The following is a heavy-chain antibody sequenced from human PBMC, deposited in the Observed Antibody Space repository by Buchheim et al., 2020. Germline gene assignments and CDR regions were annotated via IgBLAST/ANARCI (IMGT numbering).Heavy chain of an antibody. CDR3: ARERRYCSGGSCYSNNWFDP. CDR2: IYYTGRT. CDR1: GGSVSSDTCF. D-gene: IGHD2-15*01. J-gene: IGHJ5*02. V-gene: IGHV4-61*01. Sequence: QVQLQESGPGLVKPSETLSLTCTVSGGSVSSDTCFWSWIRQPPGKELEWIANIYYTGRTNSNPSLKSRVTISVDTSKSQFSLNLTSVNAADTAVYYCARERRYCSGGSCYSNNWFDPWGQGTL.